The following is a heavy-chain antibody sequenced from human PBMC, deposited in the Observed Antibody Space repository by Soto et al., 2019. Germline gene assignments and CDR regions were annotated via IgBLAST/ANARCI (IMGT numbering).Heavy chain of an antibody. V-gene: IGHV3-30-3*01. CDR2: ISYDGTNK. D-gene: IGHD7-27*01. J-gene: IGHJ4*02. CDR3: ARGPKTSGGQHWAFNYFDS. CDR1: GFSFSISP. Sequence: GGSLRLSCAASGFSFSISPMHWVRQAPGKGPEWVALISYDGTNKFYADSVKGRFTISRDNSKITLYLQVDSLRPEDAAVYYCARGPKTSGGQHWAFNYFDSWGQGTLVTVSS.